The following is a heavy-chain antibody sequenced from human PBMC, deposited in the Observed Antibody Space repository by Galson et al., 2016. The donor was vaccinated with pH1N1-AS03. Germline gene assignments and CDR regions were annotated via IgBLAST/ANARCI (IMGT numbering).Heavy chain of an antibody. V-gene: IGHV3-48*03. Sequence: SLRLSCAGSGFIFSDYEMNWIRQAPGKGPEWISYTSHSGEGKFYADSVKGRFSISRDSDQNSLYLEMMSLGAEDTAVYYCTRDLLGRGRNYDSWGQGTLVTVSS. CDR2: TSHSGEGK. CDR1: GFIFSDYE. CDR3: TRDLLGRGRNYDS. J-gene: IGHJ5*01. D-gene: IGHD1-7*01.